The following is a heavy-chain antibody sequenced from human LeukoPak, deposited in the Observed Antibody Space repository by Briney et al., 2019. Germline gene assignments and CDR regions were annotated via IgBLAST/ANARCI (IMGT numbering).Heavy chain of an antibody. CDR1: GGSISSHY. CDR2: IYYSGNT. J-gene: IGHJ4*02. Sequence: PSETLSLTCTVSGGSISSHYWTWIRQPPGKGLEWIGYIYYSGNTNYNPSLKSRVTISVDTSKNQFSLKLSSVTAADTAVCYCARGVPNRYSGSYYDYWGQGTLVTVSS. V-gene: IGHV4-59*08. D-gene: IGHD1-26*01. CDR3: ARGVPNRYSGSYYDY.